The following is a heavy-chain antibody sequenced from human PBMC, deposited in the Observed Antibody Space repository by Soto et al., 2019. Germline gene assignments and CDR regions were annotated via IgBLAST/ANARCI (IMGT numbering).Heavy chain of an antibody. CDR2: IYSGGST. CDR3: AKSTPPEYCSSTSCYSNAFDI. J-gene: IGHJ3*02. D-gene: IGHD2-2*01. V-gene: IGHV3-66*01. Sequence: GGSLRLSCAASGFTVSSNYMSWVRQAPGKGLEWVSVIYSGGSTYYADSVKGRFTISRDNSKNTLYLQMNSLRAEDTAVYYCAKSTPPEYCSSTSCYSNAFDIWGQGTMVTVSS. CDR1: GFTVSSNY.